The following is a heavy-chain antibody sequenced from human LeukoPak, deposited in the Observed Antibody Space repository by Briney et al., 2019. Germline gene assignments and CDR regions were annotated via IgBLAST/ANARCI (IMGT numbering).Heavy chain of an antibody. CDR2: ISSNGGST. CDR3: AKGSTRSGTYPYYYYYYMAV. CDR1: GFTFSSYA. V-gene: IGHV3-64*01. Sequence: GGSLRLSCAASGFTFSSYAMHWVRQAPGKGLEYVSAISSNGGSTYYANSVKGRFTISRDNSKNTLYLQMGSLRAEDMAVYYCAKGSTRSGTYPYYYYYYMAVWGKGTTVTVSS. J-gene: IGHJ6*03. D-gene: IGHD1-26*01.